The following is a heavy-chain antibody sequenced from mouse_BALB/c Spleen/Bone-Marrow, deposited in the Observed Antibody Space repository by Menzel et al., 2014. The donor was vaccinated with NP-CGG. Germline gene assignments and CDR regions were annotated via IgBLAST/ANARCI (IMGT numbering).Heavy chain of an antibody. CDR3: AREGGGLGHFDY. Sequence: EVKLMESGPGLVKPSQTVSLTCTVTGISITTGNYRWSWIRQFPGNKLDWIGCIYYSGTITYNPSLTSRTTITRDTSKNQFFLEMNSLTAEDTATYYCAREGGGLGHFDYWGQGTTLTVSS. CDR2: IYYSGTI. D-gene: IGHD4-1*01. CDR1: GISITTGNYR. V-gene: IGHV3-5*02. J-gene: IGHJ2*01.